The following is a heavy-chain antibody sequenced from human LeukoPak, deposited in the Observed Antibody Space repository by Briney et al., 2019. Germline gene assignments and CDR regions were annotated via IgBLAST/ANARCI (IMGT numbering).Heavy chain of an antibody. D-gene: IGHD6-13*01. V-gene: IGHV1-8*01. CDR2: MNPNSGNT. CDR3: ARGPAAAVAYYFDY. CDR1: GYTFTSYD. J-gene: IGHJ4*02. Sequence: ASVKVSCKASGYTFTSYDINWVRQATGQGLEWMGWMNPNSGNTGYARKFQGRVTMTRNTSISTAYMELSSLRSEDTAVYYCARGPAAAVAYYFDYWGQGTLVTVSS.